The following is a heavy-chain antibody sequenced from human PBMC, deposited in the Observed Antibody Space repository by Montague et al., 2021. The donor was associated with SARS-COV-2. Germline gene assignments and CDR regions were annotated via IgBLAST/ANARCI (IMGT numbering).Heavy chain of an antibody. CDR3: TRGALGY. J-gene: IGHJ4*02. CDR2: ISHSGSA. V-gene: IGHV4-34*01. Sequence: SETLSLTCAVYGGSFSDYKWTWIRQSPGKGLEWLGQISHSGSANYNPSLKSRVTISVDTAKNQFSLKLTSVTVADTAVYYCTRGALGYWGQGTLVTVSS. CDR1: GGSFSDYK.